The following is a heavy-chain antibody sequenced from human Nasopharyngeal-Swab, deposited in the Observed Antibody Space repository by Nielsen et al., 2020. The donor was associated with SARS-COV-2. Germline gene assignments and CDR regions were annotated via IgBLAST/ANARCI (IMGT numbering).Heavy chain of an antibody. J-gene: IGHJ4*02. CDR3: ARDRGYSGYIIDY. Sequence: GESLKISCAASGFTFSDYPMYWLRQAPGQGLEWVAGITYVGRHAAYADSVRGRFTISRDNSNNTLYLQMNSLRADDTAVYYCARDRGYSGYIIDYWGQGTLVTVSS. D-gene: IGHD5-12*01. CDR2: ITYVGRHA. V-gene: IGHV3-30*04. CDR1: GFTFSDYP.